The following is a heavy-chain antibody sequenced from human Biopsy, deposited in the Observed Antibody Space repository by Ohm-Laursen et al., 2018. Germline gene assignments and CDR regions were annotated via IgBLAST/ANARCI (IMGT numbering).Heavy chain of an antibody. D-gene: IGHD2-2*02. CDR2: IGWDDAK. J-gene: IGHJ6*02. CDR3: ARIPILVVPAAIVYRHRRHLQGLDV. Sequence: TQTLTLTCTLSGFSLNTRGMSVTWIRQPPGKALEWLARIGWDDAKFYSESLKTRLTISKGTSENHVVLTLSDVAPVDTATYYCARIPILVVPAAIVYRHRRHLQGLDVWGQGTTVIVSS. CDR1: GFSLNTRGMS. V-gene: IGHV2-70*16.